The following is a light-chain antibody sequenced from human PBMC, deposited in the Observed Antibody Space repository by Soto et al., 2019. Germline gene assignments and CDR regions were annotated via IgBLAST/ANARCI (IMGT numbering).Light chain of an antibody. CDR3: EQRINWPPVYT. J-gene: IGKJ2*01. V-gene: IGKV3-11*01. CDR2: DAS. CDR1: QTVTSY. Sequence: EIVLTQSPATLSLSPGQRATLSSRASQTVTSYLAWDQQKPGQAPRLLIYDASNRSTGIQARFSGCGSGTDLTLTISSLESEDFAVYYCEQRINWPPVYTFGQGTKLEIK.